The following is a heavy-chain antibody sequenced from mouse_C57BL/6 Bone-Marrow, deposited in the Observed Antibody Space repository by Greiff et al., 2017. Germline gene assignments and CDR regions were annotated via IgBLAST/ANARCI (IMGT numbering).Heavy chain of an antibody. CDR3: TGLRGFDY. D-gene: IGHD2-12*01. CDR2: IDPETGGT. CDR1: GYTFTDYE. V-gene: IGHV1-15*01. J-gene: IGHJ2*01. Sequence: VQVVESGAELVRPGASVTLSCKASGYTFTDYEMHWVKQTPVHGLEWIGAIDPETGGTAYNQKFKGKAILTADKSSSTAYMELRSLTSEDSAVYYCTGLRGFDYRGQGTTLTVSS.